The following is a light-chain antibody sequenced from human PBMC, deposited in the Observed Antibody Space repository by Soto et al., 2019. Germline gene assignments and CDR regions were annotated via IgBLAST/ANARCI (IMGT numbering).Light chain of an antibody. CDR1: QNIDIY. J-gene: IGKJ1*01. CDR2: GAS. V-gene: IGKV1-39*01. Sequence: KRQSPSSLSASVGDTVTITCRASQNIDIYLNWYQQKAGTAPKVLISGASNLQRGVPSRFSGSGSGTDFTLTINNLQPEDFATYFCQQTFNVPPWTFGRGTKVDIK. CDR3: QQTFNVPPWT.